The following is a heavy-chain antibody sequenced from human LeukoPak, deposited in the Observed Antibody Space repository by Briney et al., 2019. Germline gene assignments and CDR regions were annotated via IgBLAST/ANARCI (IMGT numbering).Heavy chain of an antibody. CDR1: GFTFSSYA. V-gene: IGHV3-30-3*01. CDR3: AKDPQVYSSSWSHFDY. D-gene: IGHD6-13*01. J-gene: IGHJ4*02. CDR2: ISYDGSNK. Sequence: GGSLRLSCAASGFTFSSYAMHWVRQAPGKGLEWVAVISYDGSNKYYADSVKGRFTISRDNSKNTLYLQMNSLRAEDTAVYYCAKDPQVYSSSWSHFDYWGQGTLVTVSS.